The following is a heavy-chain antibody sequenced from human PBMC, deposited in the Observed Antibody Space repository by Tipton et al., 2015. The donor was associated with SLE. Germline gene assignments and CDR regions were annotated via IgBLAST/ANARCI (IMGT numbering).Heavy chain of an antibody. CDR3: ASGSSDDAFDI. J-gene: IGHJ3*02. CDR1: GFTFSSYG. Sequence: SLRLSCAASGFTFSSYGMHWVRQAPGKGLEWVAVISYDGSNKYYADSVKGQFTISRDNSKNTLYLQMNSLRAEDTAVYYCASGSSDDAFDIWGQGTMVTVSS. CDR2: ISYDGSNK. D-gene: IGHD1-26*01. V-gene: IGHV3-30*03.